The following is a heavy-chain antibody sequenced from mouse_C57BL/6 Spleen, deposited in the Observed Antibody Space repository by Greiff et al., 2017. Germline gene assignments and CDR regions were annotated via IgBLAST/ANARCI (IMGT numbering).Heavy chain of an antibody. CDR3: ARDAQATGGFAY. Sequence: QVTLKVSGAELARPGASVKLSCKASGYTFTSYGISWVKQRTGQGLEWIGEIYPRSGNTYYNEKFKGKATLTADKSSSTAYMELRSLTSEDSAVYFCARDAQATGGFAYWGQGTLVTVSA. CDR1: GYTFTSYG. CDR2: IYPRSGNT. V-gene: IGHV1-81*01. J-gene: IGHJ3*01. D-gene: IGHD3-2*02.